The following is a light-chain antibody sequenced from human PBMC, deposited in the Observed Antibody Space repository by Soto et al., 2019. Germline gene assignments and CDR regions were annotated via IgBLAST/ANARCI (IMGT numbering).Light chain of an antibody. J-gene: IGKJ2*01. CDR1: QSVSSSY. CDR3: QQYGSSPS. Sequence: EIVLTQSPGTLSLSPGERATLSCRASQSVSSSYLAWYQQKPGQAARLLIYGASSRATGIPDRFSGSGSGTDFTLTISRLEPADFAVYYCQQYGSSPSFGQGTKLEI. V-gene: IGKV3-20*01. CDR2: GAS.